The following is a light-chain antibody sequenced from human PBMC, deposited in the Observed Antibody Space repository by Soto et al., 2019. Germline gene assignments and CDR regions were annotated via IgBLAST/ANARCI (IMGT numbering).Light chain of an antibody. CDR2: DVS. CDR3: RSYTTSNTLV. Sequence: QSALIQPASVSGSPGQSITISCTGTSSDVGGYNFVSWYQQHPGKAPKLMIYDVSNRPSGVSNRFSGSKSGNTASLTISGLQAEDEADYYCRSYTTSNTLVFGGGTKVTVL. J-gene: IGLJ3*02. CDR1: SSDVGGYNF. V-gene: IGLV2-14*01.